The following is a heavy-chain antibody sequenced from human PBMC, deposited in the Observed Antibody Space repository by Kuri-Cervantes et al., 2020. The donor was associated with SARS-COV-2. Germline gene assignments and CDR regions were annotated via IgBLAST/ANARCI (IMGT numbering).Heavy chain of an antibody. CDR3: ARDATTGTWYYYYGMDV. J-gene: IGHJ6*02. D-gene: IGHD1-1*01. CDR2: INWNSGYR. V-gene: IGHV3-9*01. CDR1: GFTFDDYA. Sequence: LSLTCAASGFTFDDYAMHWVRQAPGKGLEWVSGINWNSGYRGYADSVKGRFTISRDNAKNSLYLQMNSLRAEDTAVYYCARDATTGTWYYYYGMDVWGQGTTVTVSS.